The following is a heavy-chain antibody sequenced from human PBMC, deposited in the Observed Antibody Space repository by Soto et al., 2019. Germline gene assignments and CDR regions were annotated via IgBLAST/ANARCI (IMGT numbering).Heavy chain of an antibody. J-gene: IGHJ4*02. Sequence: EVHLVESGGAGVQPGGSLRLSCAASGFTFDDFTMHWVRQVPGKALEWVSLISWDGTITHYADSVAGRFTISRDNSENSLSLQMNNLRTEDSALYFCKAEYIDSSAPVDQTSYLDYWGQGTLVTVSS. V-gene: IGHV3-43*01. CDR2: ISWDGTIT. CDR3: KAEYIDSSAPVDQTSYLDY. CDR1: GFTFDDFT. D-gene: IGHD6-6*01.